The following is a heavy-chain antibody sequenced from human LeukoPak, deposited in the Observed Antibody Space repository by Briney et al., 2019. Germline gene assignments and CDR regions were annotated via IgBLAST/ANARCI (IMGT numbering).Heavy chain of an antibody. CDR3: TTNDAFDV. V-gene: IGHV3-15*01. CDR2: IKRKADGGTT. Sequence: GGSLRLSCEASGFTFSDYYMSWIRQAPGKGLEWVGRIKRKADGGTTDYAAPVKGRFTISRDDSKNTLYLQMNSLKTEDTAVYYCTTNDAFDVWGQGTMVTVSS. CDR1: GFTFSDYY. J-gene: IGHJ3*01.